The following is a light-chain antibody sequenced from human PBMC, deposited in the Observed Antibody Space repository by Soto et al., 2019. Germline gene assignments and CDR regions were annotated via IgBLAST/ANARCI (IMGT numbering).Light chain of an antibody. J-gene: IGKJ1*01. CDR2: WAS. CDR1: QSVLYSSNNRNH. CDR3: QQYYSTPPT. Sequence: DIVMTQSPDSLAVSLGESATINCKSSQSVLYSSNNRNHLAWYQQKPGQPPKLLIYWASTRESGVPDRFSGSGCETDFTLTISSLQAEDGAVYYCQQYYSTPPTVGKGTKVEIK. V-gene: IGKV4-1*01.